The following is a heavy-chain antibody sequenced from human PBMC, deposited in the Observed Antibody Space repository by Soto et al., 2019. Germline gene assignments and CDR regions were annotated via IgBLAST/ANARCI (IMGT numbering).Heavy chain of an antibody. D-gene: IGHD3-9*01. J-gene: IGHJ4*02. CDR1: GCSISSSSYY. CDR3: ARAITSYYDILTGYWAYYFDY. V-gene: IGHV4-39*01. CDR2: IYYSGST. Sequence: SETLSLTCTVSGCSISSSSYYWGWIRQPPGKGLEWIGSIYYSGSTYYNPSLKSRVTISVDTSKNQFSLKLSSVTAADTAVYYCARAITSYYDILTGYWAYYFDYWGQGTLVTVSS.